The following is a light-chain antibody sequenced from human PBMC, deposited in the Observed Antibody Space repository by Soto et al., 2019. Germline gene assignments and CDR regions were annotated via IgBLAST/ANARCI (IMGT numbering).Light chain of an antibody. Sequence: QSALTQPASVSGSPGQSITISCARTSSDVGSYNFVSWYQQHPGKAPKLMIYEGNKRPSGVSNRFSGSKSGNTASLTISGLQAADEADYYCCSYAGSSTFVVFGGGTQLTVL. V-gene: IGLV2-23*03. CDR2: EGN. J-gene: IGLJ2*01. CDR1: SSDVGSYNF. CDR3: CSYAGSSTFVV.